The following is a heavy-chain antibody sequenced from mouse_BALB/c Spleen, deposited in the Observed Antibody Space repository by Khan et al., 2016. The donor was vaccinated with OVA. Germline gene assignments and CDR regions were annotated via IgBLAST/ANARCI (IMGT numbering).Heavy chain of an antibody. Sequence: QIQLVQSGAELVRPGASVKLSCKTSGYIFTSYWIHWVKQRSGQGLEWIARIHPGTDNTYFNEKLKDKATLTADKSSSTAYMQLSSLKSEDSAVYFCAREEALYYFDYWGQGTTLTVSS. J-gene: IGHJ2*01. CDR2: IHPGTDNT. V-gene: IGHV1S132*01. D-gene: IGHD3-2*02. CDR1: GYIFTSYW. CDR3: AREEALYYFDY.